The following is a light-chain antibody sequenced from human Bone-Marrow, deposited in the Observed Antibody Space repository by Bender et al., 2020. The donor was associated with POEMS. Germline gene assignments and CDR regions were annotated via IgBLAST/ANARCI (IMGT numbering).Light chain of an antibody. V-gene: IGLV2-18*02. J-gene: IGLJ3*02. CDR3: SSYTRSNTLV. CDR2: EVS. Sequence: QSALTQPPSVSGYPGHSVTISCTGTSSDIGTYDLVSWYQQPPGTAPQLIIYEVSRPSGVPDRFSGSKSGNTASLTISGLQAEDEADYYCSSYTRSNTLVFGGGTKLTVL. CDR1: SSDIGTYDL.